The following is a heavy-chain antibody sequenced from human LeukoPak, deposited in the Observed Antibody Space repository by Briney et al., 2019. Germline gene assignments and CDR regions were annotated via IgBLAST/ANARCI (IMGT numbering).Heavy chain of an antibody. CDR1: GFTFSSYG. J-gene: IGHJ4*02. CDR2: IWYDGSNK. V-gene: IGHV3-33*06. CDR3: AKDQYSSGWYGGSDY. D-gene: IGHD6-19*01. Sequence: PGRSLRLSCAASGFTFSSYGMHWVRQAPGKRLEWVAVIWYDGSNKYYADSVKGRFTISRDNSKNTLYLQMNSLRAEDTAVYYCAKDQYSSGWYGGSDYWGQGTLVTVSS.